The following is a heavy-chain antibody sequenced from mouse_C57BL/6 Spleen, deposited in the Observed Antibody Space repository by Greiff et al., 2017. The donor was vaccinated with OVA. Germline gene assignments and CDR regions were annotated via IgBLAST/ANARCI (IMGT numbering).Heavy chain of an antibody. D-gene: IGHD2-4*01. Sequence: VQGVESGAELVRPGASVKLSCKASGYTFTDYYINWVKQRPGQGLEWIARIYPGSGNTYYNEKFKGKATLTAEKSSSTAYMQLSSLTSEDSAVYFCARGYDYDDGPFAYWGQGTLVTVSA. V-gene: IGHV1-76*01. CDR3: ARGYDYDDGPFAY. J-gene: IGHJ3*01. CDR1: GYTFTDYY. CDR2: IYPGSGNT.